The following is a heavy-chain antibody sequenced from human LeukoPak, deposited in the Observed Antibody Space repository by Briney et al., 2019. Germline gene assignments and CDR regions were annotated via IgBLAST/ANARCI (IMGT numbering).Heavy chain of an antibody. CDR2: IRYDGSNK. J-gene: IGHJ3*02. CDR3: AKVRGSYLENDAFDI. V-gene: IGHV3-30*02. Sequence: PGGSLRLSCAASGFTFSSYGMHWVRQAPGKGLEWVAFIRYDGSNKYYADSVKGRFTISRDNSKNTLYLQMNSLRAEDTAVYYCAKVRGSYLENDAFDIWGQGTMVTVSS. CDR1: GFTFSSYG. D-gene: IGHD1-26*01.